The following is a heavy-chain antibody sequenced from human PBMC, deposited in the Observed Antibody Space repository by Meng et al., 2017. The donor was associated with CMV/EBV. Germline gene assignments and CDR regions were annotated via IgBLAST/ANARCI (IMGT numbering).Heavy chain of an antibody. V-gene: IGHV1-69*10. CDR3: ARDSWGDWGSFYYYDMDD. CDR1: GGTFSSYA. Sequence: SAKVSCKASGGTFSSYAISWVRQAPGQGLEWMGWIIPILGIANYAQKFQGRVTITADKSTSTAYMELSSLRSEDTAVYYCARDSWGDWGSFYYYDMDDWGQGTTVTVSS. CDR2: IIPILGIA. D-gene: IGHD7-27*01. J-gene: IGHJ6*02.